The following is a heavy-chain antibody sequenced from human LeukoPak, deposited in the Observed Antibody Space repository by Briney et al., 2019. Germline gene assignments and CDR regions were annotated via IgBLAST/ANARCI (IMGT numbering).Heavy chain of an antibody. CDR2: ISGSGGST. CDR3: AKDNRGYSYGYVGCFDY. J-gene: IGHJ4*02. Sequence: GGSLRPSCSASGFTFSSYAMHWVRQAPGKGLEWVSAISGSGGSTYYADSVKGRFTISRDNSKNTLYLQMNSLRAEDTAVYYCAKDNRGYSYGYVGCFDYRGQGTLVTVSS. D-gene: IGHD5-18*01. CDR1: GFTFSSYA. V-gene: IGHV3-23*01.